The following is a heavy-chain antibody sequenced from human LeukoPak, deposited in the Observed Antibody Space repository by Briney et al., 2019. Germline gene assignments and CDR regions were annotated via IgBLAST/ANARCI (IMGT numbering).Heavy chain of an antibody. CDR1: GYSFTAHW. Sequence: GESLKISCKGSGYSFTAHWIGWVRQTPGKGLEWMGIIHPADSDTRYSPSFQGQVTISADKSTSTAYLQWSSLKASDTAMYYCATGYGSGRGAFDIWGQGTMVTVSS. V-gene: IGHV5-51*01. J-gene: IGHJ3*02. D-gene: IGHD6-19*01. CDR3: ATGYGSGRGAFDI. CDR2: IHPADSDT.